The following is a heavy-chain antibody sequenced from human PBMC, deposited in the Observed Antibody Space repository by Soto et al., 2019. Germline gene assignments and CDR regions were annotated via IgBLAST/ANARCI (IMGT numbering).Heavy chain of an antibody. CDR3: ARDYYYDSSGLEWFDP. CDR2: ISAYNGNT. J-gene: IGHJ5*02. V-gene: IGHV1-18*01. Sequence: EASVKVSCKASGYTFTSYGISWVRQAPGQGLEWMGWISAYNGNTNYAQKLQGRVTMTTDTSTSTAYMELRSLRSDDTAVYYCARDYYYDSSGLEWFDPWGQGTPVTVSS. CDR1: GYTFTSYG. D-gene: IGHD3-22*01.